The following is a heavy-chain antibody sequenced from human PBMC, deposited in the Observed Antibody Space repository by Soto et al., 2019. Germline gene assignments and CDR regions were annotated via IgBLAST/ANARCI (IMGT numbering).Heavy chain of an antibody. CDR3: ARRGIAAAGTEGDYYYYGMDV. J-gene: IGHJ6*02. V-gene: IGHV5-51*01. CDR1: GYSFTSYW. CDR2: IYPGDSDT. D-gene: IGHD6-13*01. Sequence: PVESLKISCKGSGYSFTSYWIGWVRQMPGKGLEWMGIIYPGDSDTRYSPSFQGQVTISADKSISTAYLQWSSLKASDTAMYYCARRGIAAAGTEGDYYYYGMDVWGRGTTVTVSS.